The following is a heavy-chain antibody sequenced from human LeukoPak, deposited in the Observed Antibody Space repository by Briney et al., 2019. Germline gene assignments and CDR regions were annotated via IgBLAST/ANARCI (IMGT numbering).Heavy chain of an antibody. CDR2: ISSSSNYI. Sequence: GGSLRLSCAASGFTFSRYSMNWVRQAPGKGLEWVSSISSSSNYIYYADSVKGRFTISRDNAKNSLYLQMNSLRTEDTAVYYCARERSDYSNLIDYWGQGTLVTVSS. CDR3: ARERSDYSNLIDY. J-gene: IGHJ4*02. CDR1: GFTFSRYS. V-gene: IGHV3-21*01. D-gene: IGHD4-11*01.